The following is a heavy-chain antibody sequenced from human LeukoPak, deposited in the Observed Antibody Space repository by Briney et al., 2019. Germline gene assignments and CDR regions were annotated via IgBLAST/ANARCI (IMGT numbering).Heavy chain of an antibody. CDR2: MNPNSGNT. Sequence: GASVKVSCKASGYTFTSYDINWVRQATGQGLEWMGWMNPNSGNTGYAQKFQGRVTMTRNTSISTAYMELSSLRSEDTAVYYCARALGSSSAGYWFDPWDQGTLVTVSS. D-gene: IGHD6-6*01. CDR1: GYTFTSYD. J-gene: IGHJ5*02. CDR3: ARALGSSSAGYWFDP. V-gene: IGHV1-8*01.